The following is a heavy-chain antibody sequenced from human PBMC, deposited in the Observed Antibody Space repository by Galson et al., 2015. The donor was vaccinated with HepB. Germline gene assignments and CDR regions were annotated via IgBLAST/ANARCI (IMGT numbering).Heavy chain of an antibody. D-gene: IGHD2-2*01. CDR3: ATNLDCGSASCYWWSHASFDY. CDR2: IGGGGTTT. V-gene: IGHV3-23*01. Sequence: SLRLSCAASGFTFSTYAMSWVRQAPGRGLEWLSVIGGGGTTTFYAASVKGRFTISRDNSRNTLYLQMHSLRVEDTAVYYCATNLDCGSASCYWWSHASFDYWGQGALVTVSS. J-gene: IGHJ4*02. CDR1: GFTFSTYA.